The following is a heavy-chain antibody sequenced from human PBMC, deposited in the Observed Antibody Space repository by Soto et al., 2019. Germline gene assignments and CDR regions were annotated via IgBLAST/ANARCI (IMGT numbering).Heavy chain of an antibody. CDR1: GGSISSGDYY. D-gene: IGHD1-26*01. V-gene: IGHV4-30-4*01. J-gene: IGHJ4*02. CDR2: IYYSGST. Sequence: SETLSLTCTVSGGSISSGDYYWSWIRQPPGKGLEWIGYIYYSGSTYYNPSLKSRVTTSVDTSKNQFSLKLSSVTAADTAVYYCARESAVGATHFDYWGQGTLVTVSS. CDR3: ARESAVGATHFDY.